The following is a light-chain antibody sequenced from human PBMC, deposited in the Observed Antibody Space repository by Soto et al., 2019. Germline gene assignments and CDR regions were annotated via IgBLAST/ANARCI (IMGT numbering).Light chain of an antibody. CDR3: QHYKRYGT. Sequence: IQLTHSPFTLSAYVGARVIITCRASQSMSVWLAWYKHKPGKAPNLLIYKASSLESGDPSRFSGSGSGTEFTLTIISVQADDVASYYCQHYKRYGTFGQGTKVDIK. V-gene: IGKV1-5*03. CDR2: KAS. CDR1: QSMSVW. J-gene: IGKJ1*01.